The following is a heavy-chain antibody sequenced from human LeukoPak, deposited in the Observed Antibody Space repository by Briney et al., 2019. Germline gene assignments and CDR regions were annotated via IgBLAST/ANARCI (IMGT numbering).Heavy chain of an antibody. CDR2: IYSGGST. J-gene: IGHJ5*02. V-gene: IGHV3-53*01. CDR3: ARDYSSSWYFWFDP. CDR1: GFTVSSNY. D-gene: IGHD6-13*01. Sequence: GGSLRLSCAASGFTVSSNYMSWVRQAPGKGLEWVSVIYSGGSTYYADSVKGRFTISRDNSKNTLYLQMNSLRAEDTAVYYCARDYSSSWYFWFDPWGQGTLVTVSS.